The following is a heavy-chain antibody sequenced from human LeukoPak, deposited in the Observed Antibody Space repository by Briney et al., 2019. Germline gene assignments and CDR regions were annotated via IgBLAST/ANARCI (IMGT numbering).Heavy chain of an antibody. D-gene: IGHD5-24*01. Sequence: PGGSLRLSCAASGFTFSNFWMSWVRQAPGKGLEWVANIKQDGSQKYYVDSVKGRFTMSRDNAKNSLYLQMNSLRAEDTAVYYCASSRDGYTADYWGQGTLVTVSS. J-gene: IGHJ4*02. V-gene: IGHV3-7*01. CDR1: GFTFSNFW. CDR2: IKQDGSQK. CDR3: ASSRDGYTADY.